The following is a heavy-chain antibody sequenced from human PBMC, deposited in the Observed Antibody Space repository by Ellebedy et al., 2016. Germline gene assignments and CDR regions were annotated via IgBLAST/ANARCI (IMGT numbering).Heavy chain of an antibody. CDR1: GLTFSFYG. CDR2: ISYDGSKA. Sequence: GGSLRLXXAVSGLTFSFYGMHWVRQAPGKGLEWVAVISYDGSKAYYADSVKGRFTISRDNAKNTLYLQMNSLRAEDTAVYYCAKTPTRGGNDAFDIWGQGTMVTVSS. J-gene: IGHJ3*02. CDR3: AKTPTRGGNDAFDI. V-gene: IGHV3-30*18. D-gene: IGHD3-10*01.